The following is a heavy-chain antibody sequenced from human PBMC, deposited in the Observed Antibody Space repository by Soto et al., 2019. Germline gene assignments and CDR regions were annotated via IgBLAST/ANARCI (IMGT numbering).Heavy chain of an antibody. J-gene: IGHJ4*02. CDR2: LSESDGRT. CDR3: TKDSGYDSTD. D-gene: IGHD3-22*01. V-gene: IGHV3-23*01. CDR1: GFTFSTSG. Sequence: EVQLLESGGGLVQPGGSLRLSCAASGFTFSTSGMSWVRQAPGKGLEWISGLSESDGRTTYADSVKGRFTISRDNSKNTLYLKMNSLRVEDTALYYCTKDSGYDSTDWGQGTLVTVSS.